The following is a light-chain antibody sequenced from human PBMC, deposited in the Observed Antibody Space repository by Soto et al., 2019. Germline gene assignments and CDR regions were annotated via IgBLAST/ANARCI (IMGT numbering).Light chain of an antibody. V-gene: IGKV1-5*03. CDR1: QSISNW. CDR2: KAS. CDR3: QQYNSYRT. J-gene: IGKJ1*01. Sequence: DIQMTQSPSTQSASVGDRVTITCQASQSISNWLAWYQQKPGKAPKLLIYKASSLEGGVPSRFSGSGSGTEFTLTISSLQPDDFATYYCQQYNSYRTFGQGTKVEIK.